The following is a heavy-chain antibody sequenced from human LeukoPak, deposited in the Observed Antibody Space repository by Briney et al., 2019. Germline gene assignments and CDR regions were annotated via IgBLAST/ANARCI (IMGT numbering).Heavy chain of an antibody. D-gene: IGHD6-13*01. CDR2: IKQDGSEK. J-gene: IGHJ4*02. CDR3: ARDQPGIAAAAPGGFDY. Sequence: RLSCAXSGFTFSSYWMSWVRQAPGKGLEWVANIKQDGSEKYYVDSVKGRFTISRDNAKNSLYLQMNSLRAEDTAVYYCARDQPGIAAAAPGGFDYWGQGTLVTVSS. CDR1: GFTFSSYW. V-gene: IGHV3-7*03.